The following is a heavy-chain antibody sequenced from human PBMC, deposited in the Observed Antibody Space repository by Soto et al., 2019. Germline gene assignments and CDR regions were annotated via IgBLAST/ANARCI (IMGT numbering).Heavy chain of an antibody. CDR3: ARDSTKDTSGYGSWFDT. CDR2: IYHTGAT. Sequence: QLQLQESGSGLVKPSQTLSLTCTVSGGSLRTDDHSWSWIRQPPGKGLEWIGYIYHTGATDRNPSLSIGVTISIDTSKSQFSLQLNSVTAADTAVYYCARDSTKDTSGYGSWFDTWGLGILVTVS. D-gene: IGHD5-12*01. CDR1: GGSLRTDDHS. V-gene: IGHV4-30-2*01. J-gene: IGHJ5*02.